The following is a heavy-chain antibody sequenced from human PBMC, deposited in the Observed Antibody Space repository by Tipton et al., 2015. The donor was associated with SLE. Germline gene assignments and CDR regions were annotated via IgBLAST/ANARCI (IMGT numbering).Heavy chain of an antibody. J-gene: IGHJ6*03. D-gene: IGHD5-12*01. CDR1: GGSISSHY. V-gene: IGHV4-59*11. CDR2: IYYSEST. CDR3: ASMNSGYDYYYYFMDV. Sequence: TLSLTCTVSGGSISSHYWSWVRQPPGKGLEWIGYIYYSESTNYNPSLKSRVTISVDTSKNQFSLKLSSVTAANTAVYYCASMNSGYDYYYYFMDVWGKGTTVTVSS.